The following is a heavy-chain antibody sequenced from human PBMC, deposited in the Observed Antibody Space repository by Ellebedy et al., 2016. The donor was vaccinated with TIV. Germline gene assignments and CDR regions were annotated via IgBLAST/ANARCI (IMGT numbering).Heavy chain of an antibody. D-gene: IGHD2-21*02. V-gene: IGHV2-26*01. CDR1: GFSLSNIIMG. Sequence: SGPTLVKPTETLTLTCTVSGFSLSNIIMGVRWFRQPPGKALEWLAHLFPTDKESSTTSLKRTLTLSKDTAQSQVVLTMSNMDPVDAATYYCARTLRYCGGDCSFLFDFWGQGTLVTVSS. CDR2: LFPTDKE. J-gene: IGHJ4*02. CDR3: ARTLRYCGGDCSFLFDF.